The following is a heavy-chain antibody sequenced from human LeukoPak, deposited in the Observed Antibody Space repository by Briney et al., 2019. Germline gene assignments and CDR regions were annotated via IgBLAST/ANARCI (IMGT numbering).Heavy chain of an antibody. D-gene: IGHD4-23*01. J-gene: IGHJ4*02. CDR1: GFAFSGFW. CDR2: INSDGSST. Sequence: GGSLRLSCAGSGFAFSGFWMHWVRQAPGKGLVWVSRINSDGSSTNYADSVKGRFTISRDNAKNTLYLQMNSLRAEDTGIYYCARGLTPGGGNSAAYWGQGTLVTVSS. V-gene: IGHV3-74*01. CDR3: ARGLTPGGGNSAAY.